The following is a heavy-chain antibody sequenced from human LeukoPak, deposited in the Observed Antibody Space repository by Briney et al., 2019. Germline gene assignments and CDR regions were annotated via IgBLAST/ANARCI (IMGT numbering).Heavy chain of an antibody. V-gene: IGHV3-30*18. CDR2: ISYDGSNK. J-gene: IGHJ4*02. CDR3: AKFGYYDSSGPGVNFDY. CDR1: GFTFSSYG. D-gene: IGHD3-22*01. Sequence: GGSLRLSCAASGFTFSSYGMHWVRQAPGKGLEWVAVISYDGSNKYYADSVKGRFTISRDNSKNTLYLQMNSLRAEDTAVYYCAKFGYYDSSGPGVNFDYWGQGTLVTVSS.